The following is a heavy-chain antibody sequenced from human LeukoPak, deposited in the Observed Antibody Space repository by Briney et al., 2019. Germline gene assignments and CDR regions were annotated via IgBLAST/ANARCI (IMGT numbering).Heavy chain of an antibody. V-gene: IGHV4-59*01. CDR1: GGSISSYY. CDR2: IYYSGST. D-gene: IGHD1-26*01. CDR3: ARLSLGATGGYYFDY. J-gene: IGHJ4*02. Sequence: SETLSLTCTVSGGSISSYYWSRIRQPPGKGLEWIGYIYYSGSTNYNPSLKSRVTISVDTSKKQFSLKLSSVTAADTAVYYCARLSLGATGGYYFDYWGQGTLVTVSS.